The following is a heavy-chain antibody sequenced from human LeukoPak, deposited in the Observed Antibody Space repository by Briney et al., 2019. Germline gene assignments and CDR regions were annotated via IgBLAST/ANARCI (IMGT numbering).Heavy chain of an antibody. CDR1: GFTFSNYG. V-gene: IGHV3-30*02. Sequence: GGSLRLSCATSGFTFSNYGMHWVRQAPGKGLEWVAYTSSDERNIKYADSVKGRFTVSRDNSKSTLYLQMNGLRGDDTAVYYCAKGGSWSCTDWGQGTLVTVPS. D-gene: IGHD2-8*02. J-gene: IGHJ4*02. CDR2: TSSDERNI. CDR3: AKGGSWSCTD.